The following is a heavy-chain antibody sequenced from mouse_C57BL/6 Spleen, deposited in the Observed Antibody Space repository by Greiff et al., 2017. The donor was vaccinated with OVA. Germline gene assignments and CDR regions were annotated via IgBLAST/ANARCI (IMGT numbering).Heavy chain of an antibody. CDR1: GYTFTDYY. Sequence: EVQLQQSGPELVKPGASVKISCKASGYTFTDYYMNWVKQSHGKSLEWIGDINPNNGGTSYNQKFKGKATLTVDKSSSTAYMELRSLTSEDSAVYYCARVQGYVDYWGQGTTLTVSS. CDR3: ARVQGYVDY. J-gene: IGHJ2*01. V-gene: IGHV1-26*01. CDR2: INPNNGGT.